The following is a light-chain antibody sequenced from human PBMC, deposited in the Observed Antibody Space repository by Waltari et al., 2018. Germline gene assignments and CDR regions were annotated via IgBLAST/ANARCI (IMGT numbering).Light chain of an antibody. CDR3: TSYAGSKGWV. CDR1: SSDGGSYNY. V-gene: IGLV2-8*01. CDR2: EVA. J-gene: IGLJ3*02. Sequence: QSALTQPPSASGSPGPSVPIPCTGTSSDGGSYNYVPWYQQHPGKAPKIIIFEVAQRASGVPDRFSGSKSGNTASLSVSGLQAEDEADYYCTSYAGSKGWVFGGGTKLTVL.